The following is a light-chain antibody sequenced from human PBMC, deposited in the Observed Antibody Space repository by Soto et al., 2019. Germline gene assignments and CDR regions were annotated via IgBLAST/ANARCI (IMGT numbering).Light chain of an antibody. CDR1: SSNIGGGYD. CDR2: GKS. V-gene: IGLV1-40*01. Sequence: QSVLTQPPSVSGAPGQRVTISCTGSSSNIGGGYDVHWYQQLRGTAPKLLIYGKSNRPSGVPDRFSGSTSGTTASLAITGLLADDEADYYCQSSDSSLSGSVVFGGGTKVTVL. CDR3: QSSDSSLSGSVV. J-gene: IGLJ2*01.